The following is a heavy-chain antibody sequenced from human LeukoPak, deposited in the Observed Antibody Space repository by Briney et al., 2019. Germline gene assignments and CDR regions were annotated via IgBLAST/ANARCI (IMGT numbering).Heavy chain of an antibody. V-gene: IGHV4-34*01. D-gene: IGHD3-9*01. CDR2: INHSGST. CDR3: ARYPYYDILTGYLVNY. J-gene: IGHJ4*02. CDR1: GGSFSGYY. Sequence: SETLSLTCAVYGGSFSGYYWSWIRQPPGKGLEWIGEINHSGSTNYNPSLKSRVTISVDTSKNQFSLKLSPMTAADTAVYYCARYPYYDILTGYLVNYWGQGTLVTVSS.